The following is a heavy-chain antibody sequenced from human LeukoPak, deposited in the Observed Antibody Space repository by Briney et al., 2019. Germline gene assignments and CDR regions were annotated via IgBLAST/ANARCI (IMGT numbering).Heavy chain of an antibody. CDR3: ARDTLGYVNWFDP. V-gene: IGHV1-69*13. D-gene: IGHD2-15*01. CDR2: IIPIFGTA. Sequence: SVKVSCKASGGTFISYAISWVRQAPGQGLEWMGGIIPIFGTANYAQKFQGRVTITADESTSTAYMELSSLRSEDTAVYYCARDTLGYVNWFDPWGQGTLVTVSS. J-gene: IGHJ5*02. CDR1: GGTFISYA.